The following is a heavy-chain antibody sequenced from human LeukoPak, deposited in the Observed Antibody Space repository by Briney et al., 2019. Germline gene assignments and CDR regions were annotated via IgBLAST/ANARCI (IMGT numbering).Heavy chain of an antibody. Sequence: GESLKISCKGSGYSFTSYWMAWVRQIPGKGLGWMGIIYPGDSYTTYSPSFQGQVTISADKSISTAYLQWRSLKASDTAMYYCARRSGSDALDIWGQGTMVTVSS. D-gene: IGHD3-10*01. CDR1: GYSFTSYW. J-gene: IGHJ3*02. CDR2: IYPGDSYT. CDR3: ARRSGSDALDI. V-gene: IGHV5-51*01.